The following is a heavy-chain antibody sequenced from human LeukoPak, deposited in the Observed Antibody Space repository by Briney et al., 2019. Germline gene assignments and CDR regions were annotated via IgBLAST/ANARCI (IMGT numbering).Heavy chain of an antibody. J-gene: IGHJ4*02. V-gene: IGHV1-69*13. CDR1: GGTFSSYA. CDR3: ARGPPMVRGLFDY. CDR2: IIPIFGTA. Sequence: SVKVSCKASGGTFSSYAISWVRQAPGQGLEWMGGIIPIFGTANYAQKFQGRVTITADESTSTAYMELSSLRSEDTAVYYCARGPPMVRGLFDYWGQGTLVTVSS. D-gene: IGHD3-10*01.